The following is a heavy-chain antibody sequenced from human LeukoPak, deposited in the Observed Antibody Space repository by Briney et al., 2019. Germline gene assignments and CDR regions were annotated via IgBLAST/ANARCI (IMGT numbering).Heavy chain of an antibody. CDR3: ARDSSWYPEYFQH. D-gene: IGHD6-13*01. V-gene: IGHV3-23*01. Sequence: PGGSLRLSCAASGFTFSSFAMSWVPQAPGKGLEWVSAISGSGGSTYYADSVKGRFTISKDNAKNSLYLQMNSLRAEDTAVYYCARDSSWYPEYFQHWGQGTLVTVSS. CDR2: ISGSGGST. J-gene: IGHJ1*01. CDR1: GFTFSSFA.